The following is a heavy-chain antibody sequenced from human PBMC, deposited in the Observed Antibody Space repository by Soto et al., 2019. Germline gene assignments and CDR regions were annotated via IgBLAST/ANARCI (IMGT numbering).Heavy chain of an antibody. CDR1: GYTFTSYY. Sequence: ASVKVSCKASGYTFTSYYMHWVRQAPGQGLEWMGIINPSVGSTSYAQKFQGRVTMTRDTSTSTVYMELSSLRSEDTAVYYCARAKRGSSGWNLGPYFDYWGQGTLVTVSS. V-gene: IGHV1-46*01. CDR2: INPSVGST. J-gene: IGHJ4*02. D-gene: IGHD6-19*01. CDR3: ARAKRGSSGWNLGPYFDY.